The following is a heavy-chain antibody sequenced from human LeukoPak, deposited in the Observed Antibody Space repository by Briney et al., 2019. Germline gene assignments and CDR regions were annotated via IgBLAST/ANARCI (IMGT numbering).Heavy chain of an antibody. CDR3: ARDIYYDFWSGYSRGTYYYYGMDV. J-gene: IGHJ6*04. CDR2: ISSSSYI. V-gene: IGHV3-21*01. CDR1: GFTFSSYS. D-gene: IGHD3-3*01. Sequence: GGSLRLSCAASGFTFSSYSMNWVRQAPGKGLEWVSSISSSSYIYYADSVKGRFTISRDNAKNSLDLQMNSLRAEDTAVYYCARDIYYDFWSGYSRGTYYYYGMDVWGKGTTVAVS.